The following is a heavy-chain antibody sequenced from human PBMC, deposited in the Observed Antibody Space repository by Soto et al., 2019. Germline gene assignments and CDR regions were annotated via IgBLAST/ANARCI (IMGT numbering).Heavy chain of an antibody. J-gene: IGHJ4*02. CDR2: IVPNVGTV. CDR3: ARRDTSGFLRYFDN. D-gene: IGHD3-3*01. Sequence: SVKVSCKASGGTLSSFINYPINWVRQAPGQGLEWMGGIVPNVGTVNYAQKFQGRVTITADKSTGTAYMEVSSLRSEDTALYYCARRDTSGFLRYFDNWGQGTLVTVSS. CDR1: GGTLSSFINYP. V-gene: IGHV1-69*06.